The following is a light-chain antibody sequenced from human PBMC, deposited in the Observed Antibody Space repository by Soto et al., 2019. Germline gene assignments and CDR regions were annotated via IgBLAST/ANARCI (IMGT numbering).Light chain of an antibody. CDR1: QSVSSTY. CDR2: AAA. V-gene: IGKV3-20*01. CDR3: QQYGSSPPT. Sequence: EIVLTQSPGTLSLSPGERATLSCRASQSVSSTYFAWYQKKPGQTLRLLIYAAASRATGIPDRFSGSGSGTDFTLTITILEPEDSAVYYCQQYGSSPPTFGQGTKLEIK. J-gene: IGKJ2*01.